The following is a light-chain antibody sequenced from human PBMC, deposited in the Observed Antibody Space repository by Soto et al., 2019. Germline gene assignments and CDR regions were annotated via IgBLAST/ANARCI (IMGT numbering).Light chain of an antibody. J-gene: IGKJ2*01. CDR3: HQYGSSPYT. Sequence: IVLTQSPGTLSLSPGERVTLSCRASQSVSSTYLAWYQLRPGQAPRLLIYGASSRATGIPDRFSGSGSGTDFTLTISSLEPEDFAVYYCHQYGSSPYTFGQGTKLEIK. CDR1: QSVSSTY. CDR2: GAS. V-gene: IGKV3-20*01.